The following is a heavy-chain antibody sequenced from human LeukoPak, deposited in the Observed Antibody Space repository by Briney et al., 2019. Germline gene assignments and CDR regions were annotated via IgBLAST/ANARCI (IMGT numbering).Heavy chain of an antibody. Sequence: GGSLRLSCAASGFTVSNNYMSWVSRAAGKGMEWVVLIYSAGGTYYADSVKGRFTISRDNSKNTLHLQMNSLRAEDTAVYYCVRNSGELGAWGQGTLVTVS. CDR1: GFTVSNNY. V-gene: IGHV3-53*01. J-gene: IGHJ5*02. CDR2: IYSAGGT. CDR3: VRNSGELGA. D-gene: IGHD2-21*01.